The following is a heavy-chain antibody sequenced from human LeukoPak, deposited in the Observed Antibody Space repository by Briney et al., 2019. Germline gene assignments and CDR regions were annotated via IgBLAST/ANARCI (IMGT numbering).Heavy chain of an antibody. D-gene: IGHD1-14*01. Sequence: SETLSLTCTVSGGSISSGSYYWSWIRQPAGKGLEWIGRIYTSGSTNYNPSLKSRVTISVDTSKNQFSLKLSSVTAADTAVYYCARVALPATTSMDVWGKGTTVTVSS. V-gene: IGHV4-61*02. CDR2: IYTSGST. CDR3: ARVALPATTSMDV. CDR1: GGSISSGSYY. J-gene: IGHJ6*03.